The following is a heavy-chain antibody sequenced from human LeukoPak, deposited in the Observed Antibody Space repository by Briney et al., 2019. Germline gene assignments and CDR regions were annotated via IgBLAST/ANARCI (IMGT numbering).Heavy chain of an antibody. CDR3: ARAGQLERPYAFDI. CDR1: GYSFVLYG. V-gene: IGHV1-18*01. Sequence: ASVKVSCKASGYSFVLYGISWVRQAPGQGLEWMGWISAYNGNANYAQKLQGRVTMTTDTSTSTAYMELRSLRSDDTAVYYCARAGQLERPYAFDIWGQGTTVTVSS. J-gene: IGHJ3*02. CDR2: ISAYNGNA. D-gene: IGHD1-1*01.